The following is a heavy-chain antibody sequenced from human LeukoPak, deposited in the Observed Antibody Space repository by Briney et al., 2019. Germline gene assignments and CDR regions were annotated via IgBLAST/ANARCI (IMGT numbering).Heavy chain of an antibody. V-gene: IGHV3-53*01. Sequence: GGSLRLSCAASGLNVGTNHMSWVRQTPGQGLECVSLIYRGGLTYYADSVKGRFTISKDDSKNTVSLQMNSLRAEDTAVYYCATVQYSGSYYFDSWGQGTLVTVSS. D-gene: IGHD1-26*01. CDR3: ATVQYSGSYYFDS. CDR2: IYRGGLT. CDR1: GLNVGTNH. J-gene: IGHJ4*02.